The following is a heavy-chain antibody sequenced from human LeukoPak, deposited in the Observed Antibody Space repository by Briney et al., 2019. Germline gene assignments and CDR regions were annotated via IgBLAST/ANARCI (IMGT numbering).Heavy chain of an antibody. V-gene: IGHV3-48*03. J-gene: IGHJ5*02. CDR1: GFTFSSYE. Sequence: PGGSLRLSCAASGFTFSSYEMNWVRQAPGKGLEWVSYISSSGSTIYYADSVKGRFTISRDNAKNSLYLQMNSLRAEDTAVYYCARDWDSSSSRRRFWFDPWGQGTLVTVSS. D-gene: IGHD6-6*01. CDR2: ISSSGSTI. CDR3: ARDWDSSSSRRRFWFDP.